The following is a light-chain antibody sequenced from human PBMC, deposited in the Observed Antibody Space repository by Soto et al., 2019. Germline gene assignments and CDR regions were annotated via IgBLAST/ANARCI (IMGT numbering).Light chain of an antibody. CDR3: QQYYISPPT. J-gene: IGKJ4*01. CDR1: RTVFYNFNSKNY. CDR2: WAS. V-gene: IGKV4-1*01. Sequence: DIVMTQSPDSLAASLGERATINCKSSRTVFYNFNSKNYLAWYQQKPGQPHKLLVLWASIRESGVPERFSGSGSATDFTLTISSLQADDVADYYCQQYYISPPTFGGGTKVEIK.